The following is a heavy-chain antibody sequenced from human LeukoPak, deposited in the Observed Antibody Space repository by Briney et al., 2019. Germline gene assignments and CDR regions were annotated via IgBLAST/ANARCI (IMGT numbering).Heavy chain of an antibody. CDR3: ARGCSSTSCSSELDY. CDR2: IKQDGSEK. V-gene: IGHV3-7*04. CDR1: GFTFSDHY. Sequence: PGGSLRLSCAASGFTFSDHYMSWIRQAPGKGLEWVANIKQDGSEKYYVDSVKGRFTISRDNAKNSLYLQMNSLRAEDTAVYYCARGCSSTSCSSELDYWGQGTLVTVSS. D-gene: IGHD2-2*01. J-gene: IGHJ4*02.